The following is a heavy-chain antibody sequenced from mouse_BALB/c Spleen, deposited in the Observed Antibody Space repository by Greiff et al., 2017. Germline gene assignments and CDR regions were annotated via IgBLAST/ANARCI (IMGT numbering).Heavy chain of an antibody. J-gene: IGHJ2*01. CDR1: GYTFTDYE. CDR2: IDPETGGT. V-gene: IGHV1-15*01. Sequence: QVQLQQSGAELVRPGASVTLSCKASGYTFTDYEMHWVKQTPVHGLEWIGAIDPETGGTAYNQKFKGKATLTADKSSSTAYMELRSLTSEDSAVYDCTKDYYGSSYDDWGQGTTLTVAS. CDR3: TKDYYGSSYDD. D-gene: IGHD1-1*01.